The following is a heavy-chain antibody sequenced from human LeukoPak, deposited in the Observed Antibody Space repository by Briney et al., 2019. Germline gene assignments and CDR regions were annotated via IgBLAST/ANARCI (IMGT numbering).Heavy chain of an antibody. CDR2: IYYSGST. V-gene: IGHV4-59*01. CDR1: GGSISSYY. D-gene: IGHD3-3*01. CDR3: ARTSGYYDYFDY. Sequence: SETLSLTCTVSGGSISSYYWSWIRQPPGKGLEWIGYIYYSGSTNYNPSLKSRVTISVDTSKNQFSLKLSSVTAADTAVYYCARTSGYYDYFDYWGQGTLATVSS. J-gene: IGHJ4*02.